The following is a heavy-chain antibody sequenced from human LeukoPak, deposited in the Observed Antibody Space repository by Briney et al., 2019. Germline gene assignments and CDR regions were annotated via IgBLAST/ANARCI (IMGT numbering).Heavy chain of an antibody. J-gene: IGHJ4*02. D-gene: IGHD3/OR15-3a*01. CDR1: GVSISIYY. V-gene: IGHV4-59*08. CDR3: ARHRTDGTDFFDY. Sequence: PSETLSLTSTGSGVSISIYYWSWIPQPPGKGREWCAYIYNSGSTKHNPSLKSSVNISVDTSQNQLSLTMSSVTAADTAVYYCARHRTDGTDFFDYWGQGTLVTVSS. CDR2: IYNSGST.